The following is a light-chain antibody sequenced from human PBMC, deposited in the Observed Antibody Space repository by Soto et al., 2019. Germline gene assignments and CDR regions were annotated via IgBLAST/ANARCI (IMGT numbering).Light chain of an antibody. CDR3: PSYDSSLSVL. CDR2: GNS. Sequence: QSVLTQPPSVSGAPGQTVTISCTGSSSNIGAGYAVHWYQQHPGTAPKLLIYGNSNRPSGVPDRFSGSKSGTSASLAITGLQAEEEADYYCPSYDSSLSVLFGGGTKLTVL. V-gene: IGLV1-40*01. CDR1: SSNIGAGYA. J-gene: IGLJ2*01.